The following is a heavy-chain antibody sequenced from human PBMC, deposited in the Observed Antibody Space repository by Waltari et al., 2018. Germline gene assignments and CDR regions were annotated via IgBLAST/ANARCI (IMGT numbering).Heavy chain of an antibody. Sequence: QVQLQESGPGLLKPSETLSLTCNVSGYSISSGYYWGGIRQSPGKGLAGMGSVYHNGTTYYTPSLKGRVTISLDTSKNKFSLELSSVTAADTAVYYCARGALTLYYFDYWGQGTLVTVSS. CDR1: GYSISSGYY. D-gene: IGHD3-9*01. CDR2: VYHNGTT. J-gene: IGHJ4*02. CDR3: ARGALTLYYFDY. V-gene: IGHV4-38-2*02.